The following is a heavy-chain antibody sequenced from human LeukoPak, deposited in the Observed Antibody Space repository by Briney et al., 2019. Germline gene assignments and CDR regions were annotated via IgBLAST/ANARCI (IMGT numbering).Heavy chain of an antibody. D-gene: IGHD2-2*01. CDR1: GYTFTGYY. J-gene: IGHJ5*02. Sequence: ASVKVSCKASGYTFTGYYMHWVRRAPGQGLEWMGWINPNSGGTNYAQKFQGRATMTRDTSISTAYMELSRLRSDDTAVYYCARESTSLRSWFDPWGQGTLVTVSS. V-gene: IGHV1-2*02. CDR2: INPNSGGT. CDR3: ARESTSLRSWFDP.